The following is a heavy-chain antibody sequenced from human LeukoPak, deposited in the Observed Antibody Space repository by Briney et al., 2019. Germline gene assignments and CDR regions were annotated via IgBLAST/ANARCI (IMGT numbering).Heavy chain of an antibody. V-gene: IGHV4-30-4*01. D-gene: IGHD1-26*01. CDR2: IHYNGNT. CDR1: GGSITSGDYL. CDR3: ARDSGSYNF. J-gene: IGHJ4*02. Sequence: SETLSLTCTVSGGSITSGDYLWNWIRQPPGKGLEWIGYIHYNGNTYYNPSLKSRVTISLDTSKNQFSLSLSSVTAADTAVYYCARDSGSYNFWGQGTLVTVSS.